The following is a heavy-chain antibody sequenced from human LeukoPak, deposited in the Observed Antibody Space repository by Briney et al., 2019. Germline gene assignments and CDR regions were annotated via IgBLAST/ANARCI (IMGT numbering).Heavy chain of an antibody. CDR2: TYYSPKWYY. CDR1: GDSVSRNSAA. V-gene: IGHV6-1*01. D-gene: IGHD1-26*01. Sequence: SHPLSLTCAISGDSVSRNSAAWTGLAQSPSRGLEWLGRTYYSPKWYYVCVVSVKRRITINPDTSKNQFSLQLNSVTPNDTAVYYCAGEGRRGRGVDYWGQGTLVTVSS. CDR3: AGEGRRGRGVDY. J-gene: IGHJ4*02.